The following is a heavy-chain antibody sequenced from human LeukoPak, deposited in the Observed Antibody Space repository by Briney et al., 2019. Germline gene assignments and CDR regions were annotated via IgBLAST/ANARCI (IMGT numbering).Heavy chain of an antibody. Sequence: ASVKVSCKASGHTFTGYYMHWVRQVPGQGLEWMGWINPNSGGTNYARKFQGRVTMTRDTSISTAYMDLSRLRSDDTAVYYCARGVSGSYSFDYWGQGTLVTVSS. V-gene: IGHV1-2*02. CDR1: GHTFTGYY. D-gene: IGHD1-26*01. CDR3: ARGVSGSYSFDY. CDR2: INPNSGGT. J-gene: IGHJ4*02.